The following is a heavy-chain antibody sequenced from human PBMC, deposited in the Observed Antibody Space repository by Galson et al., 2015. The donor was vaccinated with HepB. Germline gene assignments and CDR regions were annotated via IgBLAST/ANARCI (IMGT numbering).Heavy chain of an antibody. CDR3: ARYGIKVGATRGWFDP. Sequence: SLRLSCAASGFTVSSNYMSWVRQAPGKGLEWVSVIYSGGSTYYADSVKGRFTISRDNSKNTLYLQMNSLRAEDTAVYYCARYGIKVGATRGWFDPWGQGTLVTVSS. D-gene: IGHD1-26*01. J-gene: IGHJ5*02. CDR1: GFTVSSNY. V-gene: IGHV3-53*01. CDR2: IYSGGST.